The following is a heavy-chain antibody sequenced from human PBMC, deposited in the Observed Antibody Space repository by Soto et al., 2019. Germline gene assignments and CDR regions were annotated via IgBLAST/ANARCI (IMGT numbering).Heavy chain of an antibody. CDR3: ARMGPMARGVIIDYYYYGMDV. Sequence: ASVKVSCKASGYTFTSYAMHWVRQAPGQRLEWMGWINAGNGNTKYSQKFQGRVTITRDTSASTAYMELSSLRSEDTAVYYCARMGPMARGVIIDYYYYGMDVWGQGTTVTVSS. CDR2: INAGNGNT. CDR1: GYTFTSYA. V-gene: IGHV1-3*01. J-gene: IGHJ6*02. D-gene: IGHD3-10*01.